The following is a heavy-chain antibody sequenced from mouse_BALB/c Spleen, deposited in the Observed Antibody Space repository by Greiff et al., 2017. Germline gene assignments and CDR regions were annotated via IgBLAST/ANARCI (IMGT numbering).Heavy chain of an antibody. CDR2: IDTSDSYT. Sequence: QVQLQQPGAELVMPGASVKMSCKASGYTFTDYWMHWVKQRPGQGLEWIGAIDTSDSYTSYNQKFKGKATLTVDESSSTAYMQLSSLTSEDSAVYYCARLLRYYFDYWGQGTTLTVSS. J-gene: IGHJ2*01. V-gene: IGHV1-69*01. D-gene: IGHD1-1*01. CDR1: GYTFTDYW. CDR3: ARLLRYYFDY.